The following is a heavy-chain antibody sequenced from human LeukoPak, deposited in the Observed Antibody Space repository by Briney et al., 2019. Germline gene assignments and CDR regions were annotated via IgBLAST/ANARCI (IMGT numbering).Heavy chain of an antibody. CDR3: ARPQGGYSGYDPL. V-gene: IGHV3-15*01. CDR2: IKSKTDGGTT. J-gene: IGHJ4*02. D-gene: IGHD5-12*01. Sequence: GGSLRLSCAASGFTFSNAWMSWVRQAPGKGLEWVGRIKSKTDGGTTDYAAPVKGRFTISRDDSKNTLYLQMNSLKTEDTAVYYCARPQGGYSGYDPLGGQGTLVTVSS. CDR1: GFTFSNAW.